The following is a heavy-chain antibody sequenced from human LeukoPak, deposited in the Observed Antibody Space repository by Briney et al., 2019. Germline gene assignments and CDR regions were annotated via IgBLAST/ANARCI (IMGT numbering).Heavy chain of an antibody. CDR1: GYTFTGYY. Sequence: ASVKVSCKASGYTFTGYYMHWVRQAPRQGLEWMGWINPNSGGTNYAQKFQGRVTMTRDTSISTAYMELSRLRSDDTAVYYCASSSGWYGWFDPWGQGTLVTVSS. V-gene: IGHV1-2*02. CDR3: ASSSGWYGWFDP. D-gene: IGHD6-19*01. CDR2: INPNSGGT. J-gene: IGHJ5*02.